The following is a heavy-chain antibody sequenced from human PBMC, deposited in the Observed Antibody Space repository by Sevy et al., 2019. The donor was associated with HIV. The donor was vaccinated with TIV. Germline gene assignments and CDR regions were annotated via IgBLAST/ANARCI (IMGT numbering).Heavy chain of an antibody. J-gene: IGHJ4*02. Sequence: ASVKVSCKVSGYTLSQLSMHWVRQAPGKGLEWMGRFDPEDGETIFAQTFQGRVTMTEDTFTDTAYMELSSLRSEDTAVYYCASAREYYEDNSGYLDYWGQGTLVTVSS. CDR1: GYTLSQLS. CDR3: ASAREYYEDNSGYLDY. CDR2: FDPEDGET. D-gene: IGHD3-22*01. V-gene: IGHV1-24*01.